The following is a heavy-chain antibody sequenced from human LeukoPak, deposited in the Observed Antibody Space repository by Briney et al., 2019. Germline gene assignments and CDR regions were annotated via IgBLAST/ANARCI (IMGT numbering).Heavy chain of an antibody. CDR2: IYYSGST. V-gene: IGHV4-59*01. J-gene: IGHJ6*03. CDR3: ARITDYYYYYMDV. CDR1: GGSISSYY. Sequence: SETLSLTCTVSGGSISSYYWSWIRQPPGKGLEWIGYIYYSGSTNYNPSLKSRVTISVDTSKNQFPLKLSSVTAADTAVYYCARITDYYYYYMDVWGKGTTVTVSS.